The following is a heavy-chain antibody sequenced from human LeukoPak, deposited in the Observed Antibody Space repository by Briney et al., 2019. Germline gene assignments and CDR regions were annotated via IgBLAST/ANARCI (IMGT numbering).Heavy chain of an antibody. V-gene: IGHV4-38-2*01. CDR1: GYSMSSGYY. Sequence: PSETLSLTCAVSGYSMSSGYYWGWIRQPPGKGLEGIWSIYHSGSTYYNPSLKSRVTISVDTSKNQFSLKLSSVTAADTAVYYCARHSRLITTIHFDYWGQGTLVTVSS. D-gene: IGHD3-22*01. CDR2: IYHSGST. J-gene: IGHJ4*02. CDR3: ARHSRLITTIHFDY.